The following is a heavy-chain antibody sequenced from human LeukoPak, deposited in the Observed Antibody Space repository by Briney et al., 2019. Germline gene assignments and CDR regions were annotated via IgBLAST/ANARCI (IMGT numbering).Heavy chain of an antibody. V-gene: IGHV3-33*06. Sequence: GGSLRLSCAASGFTFSSYGMHWVRQAPGKGLEWVVSIWYDGSDKYYADSVKGRFTISRDNSKNTLYLQMNSLRVEDTAVYYCAKHSSSSNYYFGMDVWGQGTTVTVSS. CDR2: IWYDGSDK. CDR1: GFTFSSYG. J-gene: IGHJ6*02. CDR3: AKHSSSSNYYFGMDV. D-gene: IGHD6-6*01.